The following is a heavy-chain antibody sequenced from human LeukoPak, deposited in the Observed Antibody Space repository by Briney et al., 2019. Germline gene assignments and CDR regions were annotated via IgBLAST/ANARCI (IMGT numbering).Heavy chain of an antibody. CDR3: ARVMGSLSSRSGGAQLDY. Sequence: GGSLRLSCAASGFSFDDYAMGWVRQAAGEGLEWVSLISWDGGSTYYADSVKGRFTISRGNAKNTLYPQMNSLRAEDTAVYSCARVMGSLSSRSGGAQLDYWGQGTLVTVSS. V-gene: IGHV3-43D*03. CDR2: ISWDGGST. D-gene: IGHD2-15*01. CDR1: GFSFDDYA. J-gene: IGHJ4*02.